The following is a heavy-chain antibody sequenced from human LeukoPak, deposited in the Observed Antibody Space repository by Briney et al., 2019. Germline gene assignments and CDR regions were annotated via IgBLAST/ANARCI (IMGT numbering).Heavy chain of an antibody. D-gene: IGHD6-6*01. CDR2: VSGSGGSS. J-gene: IGHJ5*02. CDR1: GFTFCDYA. V-gene: IGHV3-23*01. Sequence: GGSLRLSCTASGFTFCDYAMSWVRQAPGKGLEWVSAVSGSGGSSYYADSVKGRFTISRDNSKNTLYLQMNSLRAEDTAVYYCAKAGDSSSSPLFLAWGQGTLVTVSS. CDR3: AKAGDSSSSPLFLA.